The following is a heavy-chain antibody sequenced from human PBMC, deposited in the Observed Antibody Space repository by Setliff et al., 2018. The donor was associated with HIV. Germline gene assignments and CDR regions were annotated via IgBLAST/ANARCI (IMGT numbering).Heavy chain of an antibody. V-gene: IGHV4-4*07. Sequence: PSETLSLTCTVSGGSINSFYWNWVRQPAGRGLEWIGRIFASGNTNYNPSLKSLVTMSVDTSKNQFSLNLNSVTAAETAVYYCARGVPLLPPHYWGQGTLVTVSS. CDR3: ARGVPLLPPHY. D-gene: IGHD2-21*02. CDR2: IFASGNT. CDR1: GGSINSFY. J-gene: IGHJ4*02.